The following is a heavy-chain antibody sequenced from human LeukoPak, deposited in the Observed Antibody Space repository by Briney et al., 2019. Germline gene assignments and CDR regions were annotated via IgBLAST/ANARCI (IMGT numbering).Heavy chain of an antibody. CDR1: GDSVSSNSAA. D-gene: IGHD3-22*01. J-gene: IGHJ6*02. CDR3: AREVESRKSYDSSGYYYNFFDYYGMDV. V-gene: IGHV6-1*01. CDR2: TYYRSKWYN. Sequence: SQTLSLTCAISGDSVSSNSAAWNWIRQSPSRGLEWLGRTYYRSKWYNDYAVSVKSRITINPDTSKNQFSLQLNSVTPEDTAVYYCAREVESRKSYDSSGYYYNFFDYYGMDVWGQGTTVTVS.